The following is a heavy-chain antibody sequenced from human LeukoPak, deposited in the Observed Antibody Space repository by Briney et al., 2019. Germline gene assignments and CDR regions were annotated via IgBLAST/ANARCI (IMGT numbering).Heavy chain of an antibody. J-gene: IGHJ4*02. V-gene: IGHV4-31*03. CDR3: ARGARFFAYYDY. CDR1: DGSISGDNYY. D-gene: IGHD2-21*01. Sequence: SETLSLTCTVSDGSISGDNYYWSWIRQLPGKGLEWIGYIYNGGATYYNPSLKSRVIISVDTSKNQFSLKLKSVTAADTAMYYCARGARFFAYYDYWGQGTLVTVSS. CDR2: IYNGGAT.